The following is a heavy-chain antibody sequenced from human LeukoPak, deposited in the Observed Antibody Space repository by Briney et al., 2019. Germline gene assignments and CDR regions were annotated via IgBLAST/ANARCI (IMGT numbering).Heavy chain of an antibody. CDR2: IYYRGSS. D-gene: IGHD1-26*01. CDR3: ARDRSGTYAPHFDY. CDR1: GGSINSYY. Sequence: SETLSLTCTVSGGSINSYYWSWIRQPPGKGLEWIGHIYYRGSSNYNPSLRSRVTISVDTSKNQFSLKLNSVTAADTAVYYCARDRSGTYAPHFDYWGQGTLVTVSS. J-gene: IGHJ4*02. V-gene: IGHV4-59*01.